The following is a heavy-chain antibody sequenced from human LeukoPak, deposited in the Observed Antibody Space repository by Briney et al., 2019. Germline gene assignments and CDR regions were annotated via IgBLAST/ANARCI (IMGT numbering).Heavy chain of an antibody. Sequence: SETMSLTCTVSGGSISSGSYYWSWIRQPAGKGLEWIGRIYTSGSTNYNPSLKSRVTISVDTSKNQFSLKLSSVTAADTAVYYCARGSRYKRVTLHYYYYYMDVWGKGTTVTVSS. J-gene: IGHJ6*03. CDR3: ARGSRYKRVTLHYYYYYMDV. CDR2: IYTSGST. D-gene: IGHD1-14*01. CDR1: GGSISSGSYY. V-gene: IGHV4-61*02.